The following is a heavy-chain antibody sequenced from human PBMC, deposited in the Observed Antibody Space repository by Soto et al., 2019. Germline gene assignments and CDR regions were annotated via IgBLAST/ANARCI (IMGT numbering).Heavy chain of an antibody. V-gene: IGHV1-18*01. J-gene: IGHJ4*02. CDR3: APHTVYTGMPSGY. Sequence: QVQLVQSGAEVREPGASVKVSCKASGYTFTNYGVSWVRQAPGQGLEWMGWIGGYKGNTNYAQKLQGRVTLTTATSTSTAYMELRSLRSDDTAVYYCAPHTVYTGMPSGYWGQGTLVTVSS. CDR1: GYTFTNYG. D-gene: IGHD5-18*01. CDR2: IGGYKGNT.